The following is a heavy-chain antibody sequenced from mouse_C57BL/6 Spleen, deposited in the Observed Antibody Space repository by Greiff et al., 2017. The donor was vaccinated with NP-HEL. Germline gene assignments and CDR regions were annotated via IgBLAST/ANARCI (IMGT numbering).Heavy chain of an antibody. CDR3: ARSYDWFAY. V-gene: IGHV5-4*03. Sequence: EVMLVESGGGLVKPGGSLKLSCAASGFTFSSYAMSWVRQTPEKRLEWVATISDGGSYTYYPDNVKGRFTISRDNAKNNLYLQMSHLKSEDTAMYYCARSYDWFAYWGQGTLVTVSA. CDR2: ISDGGSYT. D-gene: IGHD2-3*01. J-gene: IGHJ3*01. CDR1: GFTFSSYA.